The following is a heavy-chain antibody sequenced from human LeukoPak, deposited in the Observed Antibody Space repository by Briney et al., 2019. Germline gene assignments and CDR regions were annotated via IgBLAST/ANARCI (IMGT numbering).Heavy chain of an antibody. Sequence: GGSLRLSCAASGFTFSSYAMSWVRQAPGKGLEWVSGISSNGASTYYVDSVKGRFTISRDNSKNTLFLQMNSLRAEDTAVYYCARETHQVAMLGWFDPWGQGTLVTVSS. CDR3: ARETHQVAMLGWFDP. J-gene: IGHJ5*02. D-gene: IGHD2-2*01. CDR1: GFTFSSYA. CDR2: ISSNGAST. V-gene: IGHV3-23*01.